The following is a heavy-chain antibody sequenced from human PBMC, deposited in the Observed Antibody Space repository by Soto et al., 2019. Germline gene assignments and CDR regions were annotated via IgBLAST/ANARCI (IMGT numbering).Heavy chain of an antibody. D-gene: IGHD2-2*01. CDR1: GGAFSSYT. V-gene: IGHV1-69*02. J-gene: IGHJ6*03. Sequence: SVKVSCKASGGAFSSYTISWVRQAPGQGLEWMGRIIPILGIANYAQKFQGRVTITADKSTSTAYMELSSLRSEDTAVYYCARGYCSSTSCYYYYMDVWGKGTTVTVSS. CDR2: IIPILGIA. CDR3: ARGYCSSTSCYYYYMDV.